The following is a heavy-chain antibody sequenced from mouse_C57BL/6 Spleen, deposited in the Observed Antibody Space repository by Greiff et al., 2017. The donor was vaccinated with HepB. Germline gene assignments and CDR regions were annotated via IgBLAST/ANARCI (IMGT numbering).Heavy chain of an antibody. Sequence: VQLQQPGAELVKPGASVKLSCKASGYTFTSYWMHWVKQRPGQGLEWIGMIHPNSGSTNYNEKFKSKATLTVDKSSSTAYMQLSSLTSEDSAIYYCARGDYYGSSPYWYFDVWGRGTTVTVAS. CDR3: ARGDYYGSSPYWYFDV. J-gene: IGHJ1*03. V-gene: IGHV1-64*01. CDR2: IHPNSGST. D-gene: IGHD1-1*01. CDR1: GYTFTSYW.